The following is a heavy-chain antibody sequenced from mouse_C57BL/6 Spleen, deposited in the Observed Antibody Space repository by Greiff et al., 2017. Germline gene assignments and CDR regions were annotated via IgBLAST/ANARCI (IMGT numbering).Heavy chain of an antibody. Sequence: VQLQQPGAELVRPGSSVKLSCKASGYTFTSYWMHWVKQRPIQGLEWIGNIDPSDSDTHYNQKFKDKATLTVDKSSSTAYMQLSSLTSEDSAVXYSARSHIYDGYYVGYWGQGTTLTVSS. D-gene: IGHD2-3*01. CDR2: IDPSDSDT. J-gene: IGHJ2*01. CDR3: ARSHIYDGYYVGY. CDR1: GYTFTSYW. V-gene: IGHV1-52*01.